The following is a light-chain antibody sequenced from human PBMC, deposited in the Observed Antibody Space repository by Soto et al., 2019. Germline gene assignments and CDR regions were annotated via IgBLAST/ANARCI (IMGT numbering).Light chain of an antibody. Sequence: DIVLTQSPGTLSLSPGERATLYCRASQSVSSNHLAWYQQKPGQAPRLLIYGGSSRATGIPVRFSGSGSETDFTLTITRLEPEDFAMYYCQQYSSSRTFGQ. CDR3: QQYSSSRT. V-gene: IGKV3-20*01. CDR1: QSVSSNH. J-gene: IGKJ1*01. CDR2: GGS.